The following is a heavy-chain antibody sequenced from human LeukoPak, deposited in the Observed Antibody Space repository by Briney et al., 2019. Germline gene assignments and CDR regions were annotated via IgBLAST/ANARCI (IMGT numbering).Heavy chain of an antibody. V-gene: IGHV3-30-3*01. J-gene: IGHJ4*02. Sequence: GGSLRLSCAASGFTFSSYAMHWVRQAPGKGLEWVVVISYDGSNKYYADSVKGRFTISRDNSKNTLYLQMNSLRAEDTAVYYCARDRMDYYDSSGYFDYWGQGTLVTVSS. CDR1: GFTFSSYA. CDR3: ARDRMDYYDSSGYFDY. CDR2: ISYDGSNK. D-gene: IGHD3-22*01.